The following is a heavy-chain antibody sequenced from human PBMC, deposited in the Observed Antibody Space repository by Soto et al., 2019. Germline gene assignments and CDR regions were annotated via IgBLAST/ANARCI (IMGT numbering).Heavy chain of an antibody. CDR3: ARGDCSSTSCYEFYYYGMDV. CDR2: IWYDGSNK. J-gene: IGHJ6*02. V-gene: IGHV3-33*01. D-gene: IGHD2-2*01. CDR1: GFTFSSYG. Sequence: PGGSLRLSCAASGFTFSSYGMHWVRQAPGKGLEWVAVIWYDGSNKYYADSVKGRFTISRDNSKNTLYLQMNSLRAEDTAVYYCARGDCSSTSCYEFYYYGMDVWGQGTTVTVSS.